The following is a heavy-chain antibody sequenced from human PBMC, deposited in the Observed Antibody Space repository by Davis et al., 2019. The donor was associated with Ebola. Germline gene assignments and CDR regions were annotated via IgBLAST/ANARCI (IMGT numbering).Heavy chain of an antibody. Sequence: LRLSCTVSGGSISSGGYYWSWIRQHPGKGLEWIGYIYYSGSTYYNPSLKSRVTISVDTSKNQFSLKLSSVTAADTAVYYCARSSSWYLTFDYWGQGTLVTVSS. V-gene: IGHV4-31*03. D-gene: IGHD6-13*01. CDR1: GGSISSGGYY. CDR3: ARSSSWYLTFDY. J-gene: IGHJ4*02. CDR2: IYYSGST.